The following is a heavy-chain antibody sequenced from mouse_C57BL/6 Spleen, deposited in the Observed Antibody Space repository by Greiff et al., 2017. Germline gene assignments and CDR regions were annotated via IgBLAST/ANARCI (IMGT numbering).Heavy chain of an antibody. J-gene: IGHJ3*01. V-gene: IGHV1-69*01. CDR1: GYTFTSYW. D-gene: IGHD2-2*01. CDR2: IDPSDSYT. Sequence: VQLQQPGAELVMPGASVKLSCKASGYTFTSYWMHWVKQRPGQGLEWIGEIDPSDSYTNYNQKFKGKSTLTVDKSSSTAYMQLSSLTSEDSAVYYCARSMVTEGRAWFADWGQGTLVTVST. CDR3: ARSMVTEGRAWFAD.